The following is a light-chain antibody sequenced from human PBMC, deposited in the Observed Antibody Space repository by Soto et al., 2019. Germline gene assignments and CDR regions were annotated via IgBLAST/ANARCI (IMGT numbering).Light chain of an antibody. V-gene: IGKV1-12*01. CDR1: QGITSW. Sequence: DIQMTQSPSSVSAFVGDRVTITCRASQGITSWLAWYQQKPGKAPELLVYAASSLKSGVPSRFSGSGSGTEFTLTISSLQPEDSATYYCQHAASFHLICGGGTKVEIK. CDR3: QHAASFHLI. J-gene: IGKJ4*01. CDR2: AAS.